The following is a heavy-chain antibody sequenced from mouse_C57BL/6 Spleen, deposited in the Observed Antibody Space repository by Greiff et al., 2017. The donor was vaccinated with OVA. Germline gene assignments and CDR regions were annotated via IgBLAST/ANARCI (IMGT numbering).Heavy chain of an antibody. CDR3: ERDWDAMGY. V-gene: IGHV1-82*01. D-gene: IGHD4-1*01. CDR1: GYAFSSSW. J-gene: IGHJ4*01. Sequence: QVQLQQPGPELVKPGASVKISCKASGYAFSSSWMNWVKQRPGKGLEWIGRIYPGDGDTNYNGKFKGKATLTVDKSSSTAYMQLSSLTSEDSAVYFCERDWDAMGYWGQGTSVTVST. CDR2: IYPGDGDT.